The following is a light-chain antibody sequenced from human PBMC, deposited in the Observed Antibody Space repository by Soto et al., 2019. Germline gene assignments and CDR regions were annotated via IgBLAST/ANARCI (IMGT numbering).Light chain of an antibody. V-gene: IGKV3-20*01. CDR1: ESVSSSN. J-gene: IGKJ1*01. Sequence: EIVLTQSPGTLSLSPGERATLSCRASESVSSSNLAWYQQKPGQAPRLLIYGASNRGTGIPDRFSGNGSGTDFTLTISRLEPEDFAVYYCQQYGNSPQTFGQGTKVEI. CDR2: GAS. CDR3: QQYGNSPQT.